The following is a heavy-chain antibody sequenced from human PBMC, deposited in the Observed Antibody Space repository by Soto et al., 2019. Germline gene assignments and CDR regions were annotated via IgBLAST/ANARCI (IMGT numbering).Heavy chain of an antibody. CDR3: ASSGGRVVLAAIMDGHFDY. V-gene: IGHV4-34*01. CDR1: GGSFSGYY. CDR2: INHSGST. Sequence: SETLSLTCAVYGGSFSGYYWSWIRQPPGKGLEWIGEINHSGSTNYNPSLKSRVTISVDTSKNQFSLKLSSVTAADTAVYYCASSGGRVVLAAIMDGHFDYWGQGTLVTVSS. D-gene: IGHD2-2*01. J-gene: IGHJ4*02.